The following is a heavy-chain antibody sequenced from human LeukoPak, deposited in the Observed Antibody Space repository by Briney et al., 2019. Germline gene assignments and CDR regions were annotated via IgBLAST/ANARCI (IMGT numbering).Heavy chain of an antibody. J-gene: IGHJ4*02. CDR3: AKSVESAVTTNPYFDY. CDR1: GFTFSDYA. D-gene: IGHD4-17*01. CDR2: ISGSGGST. V-gene: IGHV3-23*01. Sequence: QSGGSLRLSCAASGFTFSDYAMSWVRQALGKGLKWVSVISGSGGSTYNVDPVKGRFTISRDNSKNPLYLQMNSLRAEDTAVYYCAKSVESAVTTNPYFDYWGQGILVTVSS.